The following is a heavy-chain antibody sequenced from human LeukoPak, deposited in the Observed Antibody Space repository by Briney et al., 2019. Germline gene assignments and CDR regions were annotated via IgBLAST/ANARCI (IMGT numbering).Heavy chain of an antibody. D-gene: IGHD6-19*01. J-gene: IGHJ3*02. Sequence: GGSLRLSCAASGFTFSSYAMHWVRQAPGKGLEWVAVISYDGSNKYYADSVKGRFTISRDNSKNTLYLQMNSLRAEDTAVYYCAREGRSIAVASAFDIWGQGTMVTVSS. CDR1: GFTFSSYA. CDR2: ISYDGSNK. CDR3: AREGRSIAVASAFDI. V-gene: IGHV3-30-3*01.